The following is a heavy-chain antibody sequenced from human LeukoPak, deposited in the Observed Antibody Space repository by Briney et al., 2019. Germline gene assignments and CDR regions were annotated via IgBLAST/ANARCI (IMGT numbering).Heavy chain of an antibody. CDR3: ARTYSSGWYYFDY. V-gene: IGHV4-61*02. Sequence: SETLSLTCTVSGGSISSGSYYWSWTRQPAGKGLEWIGRIYTSGSTNYNPSLKSRVTISVDTSKNQFSLKLSSVTAADTAVYYCARTYSSGWYYFDYWGQGTLVTVSS. CDR2: IYTSGST. CDR1: GGSISSGSYY. D-gene: IGHD6-19*01. J-gene: IGHJ4*02.